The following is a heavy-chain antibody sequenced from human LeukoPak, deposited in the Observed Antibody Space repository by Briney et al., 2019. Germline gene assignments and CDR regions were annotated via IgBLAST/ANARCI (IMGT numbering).Heavy chain of an antibody. CDR3: AVLTDGAFDY. Sequence: GESLKISCKGSGYSFTTYWIAWVRQTPGKGLEWMGVIHPGDSDTRYSPSFQGQVTISADKSISTAYLQWSSLKASDTAMYYCAVLTDGAFDYWGQGTLVTVSS. V-gene: IGHV5-51*01. J-gene: IGHJ4*02. CDR1: GYSFTTYW. CDR2: IHPGDSDT. D-gene: IGHD3-10*01.